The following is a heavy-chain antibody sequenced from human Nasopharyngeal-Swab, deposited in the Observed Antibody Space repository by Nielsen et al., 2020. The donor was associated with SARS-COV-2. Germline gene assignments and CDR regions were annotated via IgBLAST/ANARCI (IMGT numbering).Heavy chain of an antibody. CDR1: GGSISSYY. J-gene: IGHJ6*02. D-gene: IGHD3-9*01. CDR3: ARDHPSYCDILTGPYRHYGMDV. V-gene: IGHV4-59*01. Sequence: SETLSLTCTVSGGSISSYYWSWIRQPPGKGLEWIGYIYYSGSTNYNPSLKSRVTISVDTPKNQFSLKLSSVTAADTAVYYCARDHPSYCDILTGPYRHYGMDVWGQGTTVTVSS. CDR2: IYYSGST.